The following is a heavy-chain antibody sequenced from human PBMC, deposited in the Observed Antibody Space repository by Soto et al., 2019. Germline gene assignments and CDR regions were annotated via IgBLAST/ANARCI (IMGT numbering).Heavy chain of an antibody. J-gene: IGHJ4*02. Sequence: QVQLQESGPGLVKPSETLSPTCTVSGGSISSYYWSWIRQPPGKGLEWIGYIYYSGSTNYNPSLKSRVTISVDTSKNQFSLKLSSVTAADTAVYYCARHGYSGYDFIDYWGQGTLVTVSS. V-gene: IGHV4-59*08. D-gene: IGHD5-12*01. CDR1: GGSISSYY. CDR2: IYYSGST. CDR3: ARHGYSGYDFIDY.